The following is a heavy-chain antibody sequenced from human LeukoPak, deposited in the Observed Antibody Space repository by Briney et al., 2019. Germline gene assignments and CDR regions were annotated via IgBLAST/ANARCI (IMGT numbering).Heavy chain of an antibody. V-gene: IGHV3-30*18. J-gene: IGHJ4*02. CDR3: AKAPWDY. CDR1: GFTFSSYG. Sequence: GRSLRLSCAASGFTFSSYGMHWVRQAPGKGLEWVAVISYDGSNKYYADSVKGRFTISRDNSKNTLYLQMNSLRAEDTAVYDGAKAPWDYWGQGTLVTVSS. CDR2: ISYDGSNK.